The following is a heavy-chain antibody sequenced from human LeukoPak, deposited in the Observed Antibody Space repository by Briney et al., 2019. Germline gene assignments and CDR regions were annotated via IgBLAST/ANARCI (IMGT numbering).Heavy chain of an antibody. J-gene: IGHJ3*01. CDR1: GFNFRDAA. D-gene: IGHD5-24*01. CDR3: AKEIQLST. Sequence: PGGSLRLSCAASGFNFRDAAMTWVRQAPGKGLEWVSLIGSIGGSTYYADSVKGRFTISRDNSENTLSLQMNSLRVEDTAIYDCAKEIQLSTWGQGTMVTVSS. CDR2: IGSIGGST. V-gene: IGHV3-23*01.